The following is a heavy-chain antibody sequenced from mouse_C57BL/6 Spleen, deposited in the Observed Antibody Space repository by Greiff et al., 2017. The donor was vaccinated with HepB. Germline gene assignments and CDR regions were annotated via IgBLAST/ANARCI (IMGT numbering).Heavy chain of an antibody. V-gene: IGHV1-82*01. CDR1: GYAFSSSW. Sequence: QVQLKESGPELVKPGASVKISCKASGYAFSSSWMNWVKQRPGKGLEWIGRIYPGDGDTNYNGKFNGKATLTADKSSSTAYMQLSSLTSEDSAVYFCARLVITTVVPFDYWGQGTTLTVSS. CDR2: IYPGDGDT. CDR3: ARLVITTVVPFDY. D-gene: IGHD1-1*01. J-gene: IGHJ2*01.